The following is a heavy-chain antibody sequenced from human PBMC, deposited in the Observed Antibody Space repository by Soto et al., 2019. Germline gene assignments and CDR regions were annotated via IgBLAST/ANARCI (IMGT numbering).Heavy chain of an antibody. V-gene: IGHV3-33*01. CDR2: IWYDGSNK. Sequence: GGSLRLSCAASGFTFSSYGMHWVRQAPGKGLEWVAVIWYDGSNKYYADSVKGRFTISRDNSKNTLYLQMNSLRAEDTAVYYCARDINPIVVNPTTYYYYGMDVWGQGTTVTVSS. J-gene: IGHJ6*02. CDR1: GFTFSSYG. CDR3: ARDINPIVVNPTTYYYYGMDV. D-gene: IGHD3-22*01.